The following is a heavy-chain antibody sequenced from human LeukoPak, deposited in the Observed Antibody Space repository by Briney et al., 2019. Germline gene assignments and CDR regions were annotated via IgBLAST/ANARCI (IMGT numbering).Heavy chain of an antibody. D-gene: IGHD4-17*01. CDR3: ARDPGYGDYVGWFDP. CDR2: ISSSGSTI. Sequence: PGGSLRLSCAASGFTFSDYYMSWIRQAPGKGLEWVSYISSSGSTIYYADSVKGRFTISRDNAKNSLYLQMNSPRAEDTAVYYCARDPGYGDYVGWFDPWGQGTLVTVSS. J-gene: IGHJ5*02. CDR1: GFTFSDYY. V-gene: IGHV3-11*04.